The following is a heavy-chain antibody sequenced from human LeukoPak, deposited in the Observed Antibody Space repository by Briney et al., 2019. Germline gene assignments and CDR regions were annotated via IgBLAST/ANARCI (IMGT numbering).Heavy chain of an antibody. Sequence: GRSLRLSCAASGFTFSSYGVHWVRQAPGKGLEWVAILSYDGNNKYYADSVKGRFTISRDNSKNALYLQMNSLRTEDTAVYYCARDKDYVRYYYMDVWGKGTTVTVSS. V-gene: IGHV3-30*03. D-gene: IGHD3-16*01. CDR2: LSYDGNNK. CDR1: GFTFSSYG. CDR3: ARDKDYVRYYYMDV. J-gene: IGHJ6*03.